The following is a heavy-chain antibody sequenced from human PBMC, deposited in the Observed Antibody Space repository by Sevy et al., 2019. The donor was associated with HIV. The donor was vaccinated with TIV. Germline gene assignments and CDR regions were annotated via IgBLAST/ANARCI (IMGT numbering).Heavy chain of an antibody. CDR1: ESTFNGFD. CDR3: ATARAGAAFFFEY. Sequence: GGSLRLSCAASESTFNGFDIHWVRQAPGKGLEWVSGIGTAHNTYYPASVKGRLTISRENVKNSAFLQMNSLRAGDTAVYYCATARAGAAFFFEYWGQGILVTVSS. D-gene: IGHD2-15*01. V-gene: IGHV3-13*04. CDR2: IGTAHNT. J-gene: IGHJ4*02.